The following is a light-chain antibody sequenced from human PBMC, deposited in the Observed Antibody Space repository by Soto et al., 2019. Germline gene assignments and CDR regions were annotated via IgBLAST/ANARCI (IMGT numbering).Light chain of an antibody. CDR2: DAS. J-gene: IGKJ5*01. V-gene: IGKV3-11*01. CDR1: QSVRTY. CDR3: QQRSNWPIT. Sequence: EIVLTQSPATLSLSPGERATLSCRASQSVRTYLAWYQQKPGQAPRLLISDASNRATGIPARFSGSGSGTDFTLTISRLEPEDFAVYYCQQRSNWPITFGQGTRLEIK.